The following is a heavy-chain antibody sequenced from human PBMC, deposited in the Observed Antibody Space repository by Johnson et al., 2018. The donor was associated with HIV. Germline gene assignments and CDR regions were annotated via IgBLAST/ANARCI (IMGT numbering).Heavy chain of an antibody. CDR1: GFTVSSNY. CDR2: IYSGGIT. CDR3: ARENYYYVWESYRKGGAFDI. Sequence: EVQLVESGGGLVQPGGSLRLSCAASGFTVSSNYMSWVRQAPGKGLEWVSLIYSGGITYYADSVKGRFTVSRDNSKNTLYLQMNSLTAEDTAVYYCARENYYYVWESYRKGGAFDIWGQGTMVTVSS. J-gene: IGHJ3*02. D-gene: IGHD3-16*02. V-gene: IGHV3-66*01.